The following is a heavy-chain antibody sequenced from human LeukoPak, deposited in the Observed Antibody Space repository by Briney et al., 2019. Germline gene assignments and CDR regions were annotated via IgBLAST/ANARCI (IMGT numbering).Heavy chain of an antibody. J-gene: IGHJ4*02. CDR2: INHSGST. Sequence: PSDTLSLTCAVYGGSFSGYYWSWIRQPPGKGLEWIGEINHSGSTNYNPSLKSRVTISVDTSKNQFSLKLSSVTAADTAVYYCARGPYCGGDCSNHFDYWGQGTLVTVSS. CDR3: ARGPYCGGDCSNHFDY. D-gene: IGHD2-21*02. CDR1: GGSFSGYY. V-gene: IGHV4-34*01.